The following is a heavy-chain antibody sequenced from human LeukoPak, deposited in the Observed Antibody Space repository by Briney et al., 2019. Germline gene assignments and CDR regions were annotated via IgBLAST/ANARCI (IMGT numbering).Heavy chain of an antibody. D-gene: IGHD6-13*01. V-gene: IGHV4-4*07. CDR1: GGSISSYY. Sequence: SETLSLTCTVSGGSISSYYWSWIRQPAGKGLEWIGRIYTSGSTNYNPSLKSRVTISVDTSKNQFSLKLSSVNMAVYYCARVAAGIGFFQHWGQGTLVTVSS. CDR3: ARVAAGIGFFQH. J-gene: IGHJ1*01. CDR2: IYTSGST.